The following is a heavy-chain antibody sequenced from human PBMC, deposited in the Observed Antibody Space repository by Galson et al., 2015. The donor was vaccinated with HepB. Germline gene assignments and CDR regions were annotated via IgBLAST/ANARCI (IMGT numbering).Heavy chain of an antibody. Sequence: PALVKPTQTLTLTCTFSGFSLSTSGVGVGWIRQPPGKALEWLALIYWDDDKRYSPSLKSRLTITKDTSKNQVVLTMTNMDPVDTATYYCAHVPEEYCSSTSCYGDWFDPWGQGTLVTVSS. V-gene: IGHV2-5*02. J-gene: IGHJ5*02. CDR3: AHVPEEYCSSTSCYGDWFDP. D-gene: IGHD2-2*01. CDR2: IYWDDDK. CDR1: GFSLSTSGVG.